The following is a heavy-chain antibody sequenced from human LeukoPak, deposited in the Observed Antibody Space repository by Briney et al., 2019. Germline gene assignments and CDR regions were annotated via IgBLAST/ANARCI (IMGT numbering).Heavy chain of an antibody. J-gene: IGHJ3*02. CDR2: IYYSGST. Sequence: SETLSLTCTVSGGSISSYYWSWIRQPPGKGLEWIGYIYYSGSTYYNPSLKSRVTISVDTSKNQFSLKLSSVTAADTAVYYCARALANYDSSGFIRLIDAFDIWGQGTMVTVSS. D-gene: IGHD3-22*01. CDR3: ARALANYDSSGFIRLIDAFDI. V-gene: IGHV4-59*08. CDR1: GGSISSYY.